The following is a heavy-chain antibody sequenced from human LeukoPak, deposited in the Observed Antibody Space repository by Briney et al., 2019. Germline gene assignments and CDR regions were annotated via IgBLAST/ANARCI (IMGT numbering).Heavy chain of an antibody. J-gene: IGHJ4*02. V-gene: IGHV3-11*04. D-gene: IGHD2-2*01. CDR3: ARADCSSTSCYELDY. Sequence: GGSLRLSCAGSGFTFSDYYMSWIRQAPGKGLEWVSYISSSDSTIYYTDSVKGRFTISRDNAKNSLYLQMNSLRADDTAVYYCARADCSSTSCYELDYWGQGTLVTVSS. CDR1: GFTFSDYY. CDR2: ISSSDSTI.